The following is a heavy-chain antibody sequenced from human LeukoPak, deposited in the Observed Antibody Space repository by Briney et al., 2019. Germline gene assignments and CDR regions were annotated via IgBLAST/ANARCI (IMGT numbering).Heavy chain of an antibody. CDR1: GYTSTSYY. J-gene: IGHJ5*02. CDR2: INPSGGST. CDR3: ARAPSYYDSSGPNWFDP. V-gene: IGHV1-46*01. D-gene: IGHD3-22*01. Sequence: ASVKVSCKASGYTSTSYYMHWVRQAPGQGLEWMGIINPSGGSTSYAQKFQGRVTMTRDTSTSTVYMELSSLRSEDTAVYYCARAPSYYDSSGPNWFDPWGQGTLVTVSS.